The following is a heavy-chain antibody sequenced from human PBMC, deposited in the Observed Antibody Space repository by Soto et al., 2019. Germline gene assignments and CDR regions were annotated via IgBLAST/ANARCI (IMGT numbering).Heavy chain of an antibody. D-gene: IGHD4-17*01. CDR3: AQDLDDGCRYWYFDL. CDR2: INPDNGGK. V-gene: IGHV1-18*01. Sequence: QVQLVQSGAEVKKPGASVKVSCRASGYTFTHYGITWVRQAPGQGVEWLGWINPDNGGKHTVPRLHARLTLTTVRSTPTAYMELRSLIYDDAAVYYCAQDLDDGCRYWYFDLWGRGTLVTVSS. CDR1: GYTFTHYG. J-gene: IGHJ2*01.